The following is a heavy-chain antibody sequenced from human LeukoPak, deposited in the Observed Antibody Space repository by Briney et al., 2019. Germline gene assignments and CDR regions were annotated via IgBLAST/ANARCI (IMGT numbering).Heavy chain of an antibody. Sequence: SETLSLTCTVSGGSINSYYWSWIRQPPGKGLEWIGYIYYSGSTNYNPSLKSRVTTSGDTSKNQFSLKLSSVTAADTAVYYCARTYGSGSYYNVPLGYWGQGTLVTVSS. D-gene: IGHD3-10*01. CDR2: IYYSGST. CDR3: ARTYGSGSYYNVPLGY. CDR1: GGSINSYY. J-gene: IGHJ4*02. V-gene: IGHV4-59*01.